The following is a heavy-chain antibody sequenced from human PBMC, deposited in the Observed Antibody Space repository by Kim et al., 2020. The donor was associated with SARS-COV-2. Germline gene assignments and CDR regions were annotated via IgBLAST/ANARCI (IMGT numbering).Heavy chain of an antibody. CDR3: ARDLLVETVYSGYWFDP. J-gene: IGHJ5*02. D-gene: IGHD5-12*01. V-gene: IGHV6-1*01. Sequence: VRSRITINPDTSKNQFSLQLNSVTPEDTAVYYCARDLLVETVYSGYWFDPWGQGTLVTVSS.